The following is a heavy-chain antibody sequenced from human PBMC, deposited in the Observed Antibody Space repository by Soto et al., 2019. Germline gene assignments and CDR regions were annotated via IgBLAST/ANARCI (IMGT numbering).Heavy chain of an antibody. Sequence: GASVKVSCKASGYTFTTYGINWVRQAPGQGLEWMGWISAYNGNTNYAQKFQGRVTMTTDTSTSTAYMDLRSLRSDDTAVYYCARDVDYGGDSGAPFDTWGQGTLVTVSS. CDR3: ARDVDYGGDSGAPFDT. CDR1: GYTFTTYG. V-gene: IGHV1-18*01. CDR2: ISAYNGNT. D-gene: IGHD2-21*02. J-gene: IGHJ5*02.